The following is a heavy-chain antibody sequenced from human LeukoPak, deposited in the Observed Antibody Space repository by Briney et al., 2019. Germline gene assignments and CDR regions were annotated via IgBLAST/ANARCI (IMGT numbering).Heavy chain of an antibody. CDR2: INPNSGGT. J-gene: IGHJ6*03. D-gene: IGHD6-13*01. CDR3: ARGGIAAAGRSPYYYYMDV. Sequence: ASVKVSCKASGYTFTGYYMHWVRQAPGQGLEWMGWINPNSGGTNYAQKFQGRVTMTRDTSISTAYMELSRLRSDDTAVYYCARGGIAAAGRSPYYYYMDVWGKGPRSPSP. CDR1: GYTFTGYY. V-gene: IGHV1-2*02.